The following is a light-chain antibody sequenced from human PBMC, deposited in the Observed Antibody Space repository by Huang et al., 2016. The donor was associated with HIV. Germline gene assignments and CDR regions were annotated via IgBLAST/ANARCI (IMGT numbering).Light chain of an antibody. CDR3: QQRSNWPPIT. J-gene: IGKJ5*01. CDR1: QFVDTY. Sequence: ELVLTQSPDTLSLSPGDRATLSRRASQFVDTYLAWYQQKPGQAPRLLIYGASNRATGIPARFRGGGSGTDFTLTISSLEPEDFAVYYCQQRSNWPPITFGQGTRLDIK. V-gene: IGKV3-11*01. CDR2: GAS.